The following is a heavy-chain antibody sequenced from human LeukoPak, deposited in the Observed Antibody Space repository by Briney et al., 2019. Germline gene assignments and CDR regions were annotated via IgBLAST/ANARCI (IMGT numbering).Heavy chain of an antibody. J-gene: IGHJ4*02. CDR2: IYHSGST. CDR1: GGSISSGGYS. V-gene: IGHV4-30-2*01. CDR3: ARGITTPFDY. Sequence: SQTLSLICAVSGGSISSGGYSWSWIRQPPGKGLEWIGYIYHSGSTYYNPSLKSRVTISVDRSKNQFSLKLSSVTAADTAVYYCARGITTPFDYWGQGTLVTVSS. D-gene: IGHD2-15*01.